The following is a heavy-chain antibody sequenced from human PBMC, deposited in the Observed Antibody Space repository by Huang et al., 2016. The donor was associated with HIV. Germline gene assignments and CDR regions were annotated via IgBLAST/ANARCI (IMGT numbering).Heavy chain of an antibody. CDR3: ARGIVGSTRHLDN. CDR2: VYFSGYA. V-gene: IGHV4-39*02. CDR1: GASISSTSHY. J-gene: IGHJ4*02. D-gene: IGHD1-26*01. Sequence: QVQLQESGPGLVKPSATLSLTCTVSGASISSTSHYWVWIRQPPGKGLEWVGSVYFSGYADYNPSLKSRVTISADPSKIQFSLQLKSVTAADTAFYFCARGIVGSTRHLDNWGQGTLVTVSS.